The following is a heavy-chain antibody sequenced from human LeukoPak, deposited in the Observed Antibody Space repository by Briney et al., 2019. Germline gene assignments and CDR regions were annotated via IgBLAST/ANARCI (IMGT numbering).Heavy chain of an antibody. D-gene: IGHD3-22*01. V-gene: IGHV3-21*01. CDR3: ARDVEEPVYYLADFDY. J-gene: IGHJ4*02. CDR2: ISSSGGDT. Sequence: PGGSLRLSCAASGFTFTGYLMNWVRQAPGKGLEWVSSISSSGGDTYYANSVKGRFTISRDNAKNSPYLQMSSLRADDTAVYYCARDVEEPVYYLADFDYWGQGTLVTVSS. CDR1: GFTFTGYL.